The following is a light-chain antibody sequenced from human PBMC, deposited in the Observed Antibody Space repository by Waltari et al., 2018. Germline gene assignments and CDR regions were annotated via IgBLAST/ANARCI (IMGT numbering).Light chain of an antibody. CDR1: SGHSSNV. Sequence: QLVLTQSPSASASLGASVKLTCTLSSGHSSNVIAWLQQQPENGPRYLMKVNSDGSHSKGDEMPDRFSGSSSVAERYLTISSLQSEDEADYYCQTGGHGTWVFGGGTKLTVL. CDR3: QTGGHGTWV. V-gene: IGLV4-69*01. CDR2: VNSDGSH. J-gene: IGLJ3*02.